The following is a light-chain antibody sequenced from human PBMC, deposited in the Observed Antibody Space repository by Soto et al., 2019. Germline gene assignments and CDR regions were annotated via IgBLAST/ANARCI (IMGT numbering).Light chain of an antibody. Sequence: EIVMTQSPATLSVSPGERATVSCRASQSVGSNLAWYQQKPGQAPRLLIYGASTRASGIPARFTGSGSGTEFTLTISRLQSEDFALYYCQQYNKWPPYTFGQGTNLDIK. CDR2: GAS. CDR3: QQYNKWPPYT. V-gene: IGKV3D-15*01. J-gene: IGKJ2*01. CDR1: QSVGSN.